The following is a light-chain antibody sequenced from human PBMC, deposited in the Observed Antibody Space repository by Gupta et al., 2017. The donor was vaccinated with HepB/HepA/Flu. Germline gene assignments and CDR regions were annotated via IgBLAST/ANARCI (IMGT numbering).Light chain of an antibody. Sequence: SYELTQPPSVSVSPGQTARITCSGDKLGNKYASWYQQKPGQSPVLVIYEDSKRPSGIPARSSGSNSGNTATLTISGTQAMNEADYYCQAWDSSTWVFGTGTKVTVL. CDR2: EDS. V-gene: IGLV3-1*01. J-gene: IGLJ1*01. CDR1: KLGNKY. CDR3: QAWDSSTWV.